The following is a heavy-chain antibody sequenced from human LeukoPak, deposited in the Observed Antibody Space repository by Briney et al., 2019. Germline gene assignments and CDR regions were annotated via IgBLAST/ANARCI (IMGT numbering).Heavy chain of an antibody. CDR2: IKQDGSEK. Sequence: GGSLRLSCAVSGFSVSGYWMTWVRQAPGKGLEWVANIKQDGSEKNYVDSVNGRFTISRDNAENSLFLQMNSLRVEDTAFYYCAREWEGGIAAAGTRIEGDYWGQGTLVAVSS. J-gene: IGHJ4*02. CDR1: GFSVSGYW. D-gene: IGHD6-13*01. V-gene: IGHV3-7*01. CDR3: AREWEGGIAAAGTRIEGDY.